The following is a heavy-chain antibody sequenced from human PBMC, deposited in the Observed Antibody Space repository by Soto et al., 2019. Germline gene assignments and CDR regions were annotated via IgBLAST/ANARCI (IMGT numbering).Heavy chain of an antibody. Sequence: QVQLVQSGAEVKKPGSSVKVSCKASGGTFSSYAISWVRQAPGQGLEWMGGIIPIFGTANYAQKFQGRVTITADESTSTAYMELSSLRSEDTAVYYCARIVTYCYDSSGYDPGAFDIWGQGTMVTVSS. J-gene: IGHJ3*02. CDR2: IIPIFGTA. CDR3: ARIVTYCYDSSGYDPGAFDI. CDR1: GGTFSSYA. D-gene: IGHD3-22*01. V-gene: IGHV1-69*01.